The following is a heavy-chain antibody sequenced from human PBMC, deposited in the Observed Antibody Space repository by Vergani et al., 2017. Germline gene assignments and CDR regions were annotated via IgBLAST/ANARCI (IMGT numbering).Heavy chain of an antibody. D-gene: IGHD2-21*01. V-gene: IGHV3-23*01. Sequence: EVQLQESGGGLVKPGGSLRLSCAASGFTFILHAMSWVRQAPGKGLEWVSTLSASDRRTHYADSVKGRFTISRDNSKNTLFLHMNSLRPGDTAVYYCAKVGRSEVAVTFGAFGSLGQGTMVTVSS. CDR3: AKVGRSEVAVTFGAFGS. CDR1: GFTFILHA. J-gene: IGHJ3*02. CDR2: LSASDRRT.